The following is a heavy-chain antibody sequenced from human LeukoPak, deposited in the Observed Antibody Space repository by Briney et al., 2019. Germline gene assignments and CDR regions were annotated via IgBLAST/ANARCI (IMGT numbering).Heavy chain of an antibody. J-gene: IGHJ4*02. CDR2: IYYSGST. CDR1: GGSVSSGSYY. D-gene: IGHD5-12*01. V-gene: IGHV4-61*01. Sequence: SETLSLTCTVSGGSVSSGSYYWSWIRQPPGKGLEWIGYIYYSGSTNYNPSLKRRVTISVDTSKNQFSLKLSSVTAADTAVYYCARAPDIVATMFDYWGQGTLVTVSS. CDR3: ARAPDIVATMFDY.